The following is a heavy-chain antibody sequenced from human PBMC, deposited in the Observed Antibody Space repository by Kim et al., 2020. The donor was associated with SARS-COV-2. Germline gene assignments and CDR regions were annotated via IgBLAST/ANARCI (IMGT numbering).Heavy chain of an antibody. D-gene: IGHD3-16*01. Sequence: GGSLRLSCAASGFTFTTYAMNWVRQAPGKGLEWVSVISGSGGSTYYADSVKGRFTISRDNSKNTLYLQMNSLRAEDTAVYHCAKRGSYGGFDIWGQGTMVTVSS. V-gene: IGHV3-23*01. CDR3: AKRGSYGGFDI. CDR2: ISGSGGST. J-gene: IGHJ3*02. CDR1: GFTFTTYA.